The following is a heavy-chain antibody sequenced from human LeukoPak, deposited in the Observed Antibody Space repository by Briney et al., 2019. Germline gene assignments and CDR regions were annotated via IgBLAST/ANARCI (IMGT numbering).Heavy chain of an antibody. CDR3: AKDVGLRYFDWSPLSY. CDR1: GFTFSGYA. V-gene: IGHV3-23*01. CDR2: ISGSGGST. J-gene: IGHJ4*02. Sequence: GGSLRLSCAASGFTFSGYAMSWVRQAPGKGLEWVSAISGSGGSTYYADSVKGRFTISRDNSKNTLYLQMNSLRAEDTAVYYCAKDVGLRYFDWSPLSYWGQGTLVAVSS. D-gene: IGHD3-9*01.